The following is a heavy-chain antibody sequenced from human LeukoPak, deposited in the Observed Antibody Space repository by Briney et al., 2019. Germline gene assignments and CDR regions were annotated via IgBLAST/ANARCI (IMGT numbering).Heavy chain of an antibody. Sequence: PGGSLRLSCAASGFTFSSYSMNWVRQAPGKGLEWVSSISSSSSYIYCADSVKGRFTISRDNAKNSLYLQMNSLRAEDTAVYYCAGDYYYDSSGYYEPGEYWGQGTLVTVSS. J-gene: IGHJ4*02. CDR2: ISSSSSYI. D-gene: IGHD3-22*01. CDR3: AGDYYYDSSGYYEPGEY. CDR1: GFTFSSYS. V-gene: IGHV3-21*01.